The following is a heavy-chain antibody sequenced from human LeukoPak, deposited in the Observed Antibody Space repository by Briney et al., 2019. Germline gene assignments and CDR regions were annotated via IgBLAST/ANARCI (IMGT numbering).Heavy chain of an antibody. Sequence: GGSLRLSCAASGFTFSSFGMRWVRQAPGKGLEWVSAISGSGGTTYYADSVKGRFTISRDNSKNTLYLQMNSLRAEDTAVYYCAKDLPEKYCSGGSCYSGNYWGQGTLVTVSS. V-gene: IGHV3-23*01. CDR1: GFTFSSFG. D-gene: IGHD2-15*01. CDR2: ISGSGGTT. CDR3: AKDLPEKYCSGGSCYSGNY. J-gene: IGHJ4*02.